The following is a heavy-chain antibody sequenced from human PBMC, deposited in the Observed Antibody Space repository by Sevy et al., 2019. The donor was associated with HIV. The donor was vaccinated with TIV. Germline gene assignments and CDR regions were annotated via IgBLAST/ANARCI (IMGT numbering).Heavy chain of an antibody. J-gene: IGHJ4*02. Sequence: GGSLRLSCSTSGFNLGDYAMSWVRQSPAKGLEWVGFMRSKAFAGTTEYAASVKGRFTISTDDSEASAHLQMNSLRAEDTGVYYCIRSRQLGYTAMVPDYWGQGTLVTVSS. CDR2: MRSKAFAGTT. CDR1: GFNLGDYA. D-gene: IGHD5-18*01. V-gene: IGHV3-49*04. CDR3: IRSRQLGYTAMVPDY.